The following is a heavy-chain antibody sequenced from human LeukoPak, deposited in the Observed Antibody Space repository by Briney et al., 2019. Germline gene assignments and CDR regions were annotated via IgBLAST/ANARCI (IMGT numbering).Heavy chain of an antibody. CDR1: GFTFDDYA. CDR3: AKDFGYSYGSWSCFDY. Sequence: GGSLRLSCAASGFTFDDYAMHWVRQAPGKGLEWVSGISWNSGSIGYADSVKGRFTISRDNAKNSLYLQMNRLRAEDTAVYYCAKDFGYSYGSWSCFDYWGQGTLVTVSS. CDR2: ISWNSGSI. D-gene: IGHD5-18*01. J-gene: IGHJ4*02. V-gene: IGHV3-9*01.